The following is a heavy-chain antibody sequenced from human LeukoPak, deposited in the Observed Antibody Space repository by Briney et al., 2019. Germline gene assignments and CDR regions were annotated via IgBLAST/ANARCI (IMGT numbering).Heavy chain of an antibody. CDR2: TLWEGNNK. J-gene: IGHJ4*02. Sequence: GGSLRLSCAASGFTFIKYGMHWVRQAPGKGLEWVALTLWEGNNKYYADSVRGRFTISRDNSKNTLYLQMNSLRAEDTAVYYCTYFGYWGQGTLVTVSS. V-gene: IGHV3-33*01. CDR3: TYFGY. CDR1: GFTFIKYG.